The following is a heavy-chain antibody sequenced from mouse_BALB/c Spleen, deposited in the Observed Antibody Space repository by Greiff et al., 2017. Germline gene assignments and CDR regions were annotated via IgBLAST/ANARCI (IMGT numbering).Heavy chain of an antibody. CDR1: GYSITSDYA. CDR3: ARGTGYGLAY. Sequence: EVQRVESGPGLVKPSQSLSLTCTVTGYSITSDYAWNWIRQFPGNKLEWMGYISYSGSTSYNPSLKSRISITRDTSKNQFFLQLNSVTTEDTATYYCARGTGYGLAYWGQGTLVTVSA. CDR2: ISYSGST. D-gene: IGHD1-1*02. V-gene: IGHV3-2*02. J-gene: IGHJ3*01.